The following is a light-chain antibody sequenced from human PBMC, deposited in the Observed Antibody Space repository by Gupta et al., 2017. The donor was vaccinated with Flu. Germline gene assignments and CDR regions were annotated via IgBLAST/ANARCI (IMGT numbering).Light chain of an antibody. CDR2: DAS. V-gene: IGKV3-11*01. CDR3: QQGYGWHI. Sequence: IVMTQSPATLSLSPGERATLSCRASQSVKNYLAWYQQKPGQAPRLIIYDASTRATGIPDRFSGSGSGTDFTLTSNSREDEDFAVYYGQQGYGWHIFGHGTKVDI. J-gene: IGKJ3*01. CDR1: QSVKNY.